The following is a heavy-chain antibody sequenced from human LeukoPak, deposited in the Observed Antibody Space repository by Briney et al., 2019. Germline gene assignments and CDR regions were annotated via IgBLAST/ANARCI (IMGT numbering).Heavy chain of an antibody. CDR3: TKNPLVSGTIYFDS. J-gene: IGHJ4*02. D-gene: IGHD6-19*01. CDR1: GFTFSSSA. Sequence: GGSLRLSCAASGFTFSSSAMNWVRQAPGKGLEWVSTISGSGDRTNYADSVKGRFTISRDNSKSTLYLEMNSLRAEDTAIYYCTKNPLVSGTIYFDSWGQGTLLTVSS. V-gene: IGHV3-23*01. CDR2: ISGSGDRT.